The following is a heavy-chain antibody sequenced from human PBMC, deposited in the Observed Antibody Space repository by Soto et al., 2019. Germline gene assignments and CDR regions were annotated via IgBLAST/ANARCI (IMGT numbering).Heavy chain of an antibody. V-gene: IGHV4-61*01. CDR2: FHYSGSGRT. CDR1: GASVSSGSSY. J-gene: IGHJ4*02. Sequence: QVQLQESNPGLVKPSETLSLTCTVSGASVSSGSSYWSWIRQPPGKGLEWIGYFHYSGSGRTNYNPSPKNRGTISVDTSKNQFSLRLTSVTAADTAVYYCAREVSGWTIFDYWGQGTLVAVSA. CDR3: AREVSGWTIFDY. D-gene: IGHD6-19*01.